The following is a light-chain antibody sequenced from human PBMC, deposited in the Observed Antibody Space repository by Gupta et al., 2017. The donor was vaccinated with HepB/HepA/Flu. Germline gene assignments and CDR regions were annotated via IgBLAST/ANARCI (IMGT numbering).Light chain of an antibody. CDR3: QQYINSPLYT. CDR2: AAS. CDR1: QRISANS. J-gene: IGKJ2*01. Sequence: ETVLTQSPGTLSLSPGERATFSCRASQRISANSLAWYQQKPGQAPRLLIYAASSRATGVPDRFSGSGSGTDFTLTISRLEPEDFAVYYCQQYINSPLYTFGQGTKLEIK. V-gene: IGKV3-20*01.